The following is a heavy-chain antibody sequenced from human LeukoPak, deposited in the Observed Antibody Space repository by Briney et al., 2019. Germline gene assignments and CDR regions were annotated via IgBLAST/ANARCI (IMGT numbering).Heavy chain of an antibody. J-gene: IGHJ5*02. CDR2: INPNSGGT. CDR3: ARADRLHGGPYLIGP. CDR1: GYSFTDYY. D-gene: IGHD2-21*01. Sequence: GASVKVSCKTSGYSFTDYYMHWVRQAPGQGLEWMGWINPNSGGTSSAQKFQGRVTMTRDTSITTVYMEMGWLTSDDTAIYYCARADRLHGGPYLIGPWGQGTLVTVSS. V-gene: IGHV1-2*02.